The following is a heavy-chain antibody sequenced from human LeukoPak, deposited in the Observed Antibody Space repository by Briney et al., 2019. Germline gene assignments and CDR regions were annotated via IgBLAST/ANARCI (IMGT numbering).Heavy chain of an antibody. CDR1: GFTFSSYA. CDR2: ISGSGGST. J-gene: IGHJ6*02. D-gene: IGHD3-16*01. V-gene: IGHV3-23*01. CDR3: ASSTYNYDYTLDV. Sequence: GGSLRLSCAASGFTFSSYAMSWVRQAPGKGLEWVSAISGSGGSTYYADSVKGRFTVSRDNSKYTLYLQMNSLRVEDTAVYYCASSTYNYDYTLDVWGQGTTVTVSS.